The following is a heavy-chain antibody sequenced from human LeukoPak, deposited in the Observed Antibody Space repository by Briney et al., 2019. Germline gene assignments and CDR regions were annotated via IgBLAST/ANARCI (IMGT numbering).Heavy chain of an antibody. CDR3: AREGNYDSSGYYSNGVYY. V-gene: IGHV1-2*02. CDR2: INPKSGAT. J-gene: IGHJ4*02. Sequence: ASMKVSCKASGYTFNDYYMHWVRQAPGQGLEWMGWINPKSGATTYSQKFQDRVIMTGDTSISTAYMELNGLRTDDTAMYYCAREGNYDSSGYYSNGVYYWGQGTLVTVSS. CDR1: GYTFNDYY. D-gene: IGHD3-22*01.